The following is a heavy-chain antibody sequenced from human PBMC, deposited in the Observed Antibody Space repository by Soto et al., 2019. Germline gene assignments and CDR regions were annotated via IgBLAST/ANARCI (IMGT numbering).Heavy chain of an antibody. Sequence: NPEASVKVSCKASGYTFTSYGISWVRQAPGQGLEWMGWISAYNGNTNYAQKLQGRVTMTTDTSTSTAYMELRSLRSDDTAVYYCARDRPGGVVGATFDYWGQGTLVTVSS. CDR2: ISAYNGNT. D-gene: IGHD1-26*01. CDR3: ARDRPGGVVGATFDY. V-gene: IGHV1-18*01. CDR1: GYTFTSYG. J-gene: IGHJ4*02.